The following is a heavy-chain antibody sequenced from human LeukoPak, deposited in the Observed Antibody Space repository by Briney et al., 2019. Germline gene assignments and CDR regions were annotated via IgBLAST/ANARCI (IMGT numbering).Heavy chain of an antibody. Sequence: PSETLSLTCTVSGGSISSYYWSWIRQPPGKGLEWIGYVYYSGRTNYNPSLKSRVTTSVDTSKNQFSLKLSSVNAADRAVYYCARTFSESYYYYGMDVWGQGTTVTVSS. J-gene: IGHJ6*02. CDR1: GGSISSYY. D-gene: IGHD1-26*01. CDR2: VYYSGRT. V-gene: IGHV4-59*01. CDR3: ARTFSESYYYYGMDV.